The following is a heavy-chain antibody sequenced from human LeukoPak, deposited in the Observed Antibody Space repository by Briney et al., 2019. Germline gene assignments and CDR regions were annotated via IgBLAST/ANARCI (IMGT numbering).Heavy chain of an antibody. Sequence: ASVKVSCKASGYTFTNYNINWVRQAPGQRLEWMGWINAGNGNTKYSQKFQGRVTITRDTSASTAYMELSSLRSEDTAVYYCARDGSSGYYYGANDYWGQGTLVTVSS. J-gene: IGHJ4*02. D-gene: IGHD3-22*01. V-gene: IGHV1-3*01. CDR2: INAGNGNT. CDR1: GYTFTNYN. CDR3: ARDGSSGYYYGANDY.